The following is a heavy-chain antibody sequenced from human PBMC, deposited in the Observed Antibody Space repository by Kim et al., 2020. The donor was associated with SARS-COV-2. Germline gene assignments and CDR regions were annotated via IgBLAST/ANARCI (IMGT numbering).Heavy chain of an antibody. J-gene: IGHJ4*02. V-gene: IGHV1-2*06. CDR3: AREKMDGYCGGDCYEGVIDY. CDR2: INPNSGGT. D-gene: IGHD2-21*02. CDR1: GYTFTGYY. Sequence: ASVKVSCKASGYTFTGYYMHWVRQAPGQGLEWMGRINPNSGGTNYAQKFQGRVTMTRDTSISTAYMELSRLRSDDTAVYYCAREKMDGYCGGDCYEGVIDYWGQGTLVTVSS.